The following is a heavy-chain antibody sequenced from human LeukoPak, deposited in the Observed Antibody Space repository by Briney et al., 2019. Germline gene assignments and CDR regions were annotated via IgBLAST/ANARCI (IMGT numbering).Heavy chain of an antibody. CDR1: GYTFTSYA. D-gene: IGHD3-10*01. Sequence: ASVKVSCKASGYTFTSYAMNWVRQAPGQGLEWMGWINTNTGNPTYAQGFTGRFVFSLDTSVSTAYLQISSLKAEDTAVYYCARYDGSAYYYGSGSFGYWGQGTLVTVSS. CDR2: INTNTGNP. J-gene: IGHJ4*02. V-gene: IGHV7-4-1*02. CDR3: ARYDGSAYYYGSGSFGY.